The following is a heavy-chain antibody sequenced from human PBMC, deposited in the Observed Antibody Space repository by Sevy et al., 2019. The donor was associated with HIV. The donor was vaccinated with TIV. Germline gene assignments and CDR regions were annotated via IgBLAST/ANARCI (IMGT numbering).Heavy chain of an antibody. Sequence: ASVKVSCKASGYTFTSYGISWVRQAPGQGLEWMGWISAYNGNTNYAQMLQGRVTMTTDTSTSTAYMELRSLRSDDTAVYYCARGSTWFRDVLGYFDYWGQGTLVTVSS. V-gene: IGHV1-18*01. CDR2: ISAYNGNT. J-gene: IGHJ4*02. D-gene: IGHD3-10*01. CDR1: GYTFTSYG. CDR3: ARGSTWFRDVLGYFDY.